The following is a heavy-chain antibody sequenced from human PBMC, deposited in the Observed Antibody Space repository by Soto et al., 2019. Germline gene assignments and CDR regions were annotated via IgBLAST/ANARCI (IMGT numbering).Heavy chain of an antibody. J-gene: IGHJ4*02. CDR1: GFTFSSYS. D-gene: IGHD1-1*01. Sequence: GGSLRLSCAASGFTFSSYSMNWVRQAPGKGLEWVSSISSSSSYIYYADSVKGRFTISRDNAKNSLYLQMNSLRAEDTAVYYCARGVQSWNDFNYWGQGTLVTVSS. CDR3: ARGVQSWNDFNY. V-gene: IGHV3-21*01. CDR2: ISSSSSYI.